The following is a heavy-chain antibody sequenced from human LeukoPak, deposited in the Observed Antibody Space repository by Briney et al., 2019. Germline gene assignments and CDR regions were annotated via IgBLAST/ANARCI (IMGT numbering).Heavy chain of an antibody. D-gene: IGHD6-19*01. CDR1: GYTFTGYY. CDR3: ARGGIPHSSGGTLDAFDI. CDR2: INPNSGGT. J-gene: IGHJ3*02. Sequence: GASVKVSCKASGYTFTGYYMHWVRQAPGQGLEWMGWINPNSGGTNYAQKFQGRVTMTRDTSISTAYMELSRLRSDDTAVYYCARGGIPHSSGGTLDAFDIWGRGTMVTVSS. V-gene: IGHV1-2*02.